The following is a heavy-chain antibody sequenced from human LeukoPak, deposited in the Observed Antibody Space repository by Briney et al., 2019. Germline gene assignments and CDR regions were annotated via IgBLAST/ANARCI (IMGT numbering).Heavy chain of an antibody. CDR2: IYYSGST. J-gene: IGHJ4*02. D-gene: IGHD3-22*01. V-gene: IGHV4-31*03. Sequence: PSQTLSLTCTVSGGSISSGGYYWSWIRQHPGKGLEWIGYIYYSGSTYYNPSLKSRVTISVDTSKNQFSLKLSSVTAADTAVYYCVRLSSATYYYDTSGNKGFDFWGQGTLVTVSS. CDR3: VRLSSATYYYDTSGNKGFDF. CDR1: GGSISSGGYY.